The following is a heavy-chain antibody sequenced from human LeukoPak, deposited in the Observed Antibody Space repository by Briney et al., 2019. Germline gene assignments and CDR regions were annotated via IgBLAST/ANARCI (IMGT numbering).Heavy chain of an antibody. CDR1: GFTFNSYA. Sequence: PGGSLRLSCAASGFTFNSYALSWVRQAPGKGLEWVSGISDSGGSTYYADSVKGRFTISRDNSKNTPYLQMNSLRVEDTAVYYCAKGINSWYWDSWGQGTLVTVSS. D-gene: IGHD6-13*01. CDR2: ISDSGGST. CDR3: AKGINSWYWDS. V-gene: IGHV3-23*01. J-gene: IGHJ4*02.